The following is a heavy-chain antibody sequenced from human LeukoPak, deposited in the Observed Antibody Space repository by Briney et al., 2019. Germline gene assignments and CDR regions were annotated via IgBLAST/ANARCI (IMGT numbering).Heavy chain of an antibody. V-gene: IGHV1-18*01. J-gene: IGHJ3*02. CDR1: DYTFTSFG. D-gene: IGHD3-10*01. Sequence: GASVKVSCKASDYTFTSFGVSWVRQAPGQGPEWMGWISAYNDNRHYAQKFQGRVTLTTDTSTSTAYLELRSLRSDDTAVYYCAREYYYGSGSYFPDAFDIWGQGTMVTVSS. CDR3: AREYYYGSGSYFPDAFDI. CDR2: ISAYNDNR.